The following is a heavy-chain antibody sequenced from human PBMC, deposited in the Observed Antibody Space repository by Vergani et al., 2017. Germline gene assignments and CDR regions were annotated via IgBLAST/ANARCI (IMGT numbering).Heavy chain of an antibody. CDR1: GGSISSGGYS. Sequence: QLQLQESGSGLVKPSQTLSLTCAVSGGSISSGGYSWSWIRQPPGKGLEWIGYIYHSGSTYYNPSLKSRVTISVDRSKNQFSLKLSSVTAAETAGYYCARDKGYYDSSGPGAFDIWGQGTMVTVAS. CDR2: IYHSGST. CDR3: ARDKGYYDSSGPGAFDI. V-gene: IGHV4-30-2*01. J-gene: IGHJ3*02. D-gene: IGHD3-22*01.